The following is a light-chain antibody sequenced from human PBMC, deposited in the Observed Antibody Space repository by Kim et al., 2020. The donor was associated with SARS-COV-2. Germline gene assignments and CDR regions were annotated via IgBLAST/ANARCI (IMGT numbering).Light chain of an antibody. J-gene: IGKJ5*01. CDR3: LQHNSYPIT. V-gene: IGKV1-17*01. CDR2: GAS. Sequence: ASVGDRGTSTCRASQESRNDLGWYQQSPGRAPKRLSYGASSLQSGVPSRFSGSGSGAELTLTISSLQPEDFATYFCLQHNSYPITFGQGTRLEIK. CDR1: QESRND.